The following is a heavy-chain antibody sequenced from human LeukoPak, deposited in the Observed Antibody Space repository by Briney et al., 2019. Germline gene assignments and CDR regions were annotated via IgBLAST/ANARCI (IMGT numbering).Heavy chain of an antibody. CDR2: IDHSGNT. D-gene: IGHD3-22*01. J-gene: IGHJ4*02. V-gene: IGHV4-34*01. Sequence: SETLSLTCAVYGGSFSGYYWSWIRQPPGKGLEWIGEIDHSGNTNYNPSLKSRVTISVDTSKNQFSLKLSSVTAADTAVYYCARGPYDSSRDWGQGTLVTVSS. CDR1: GGSFSGYY. CDR3: ARGPYDSSRD.